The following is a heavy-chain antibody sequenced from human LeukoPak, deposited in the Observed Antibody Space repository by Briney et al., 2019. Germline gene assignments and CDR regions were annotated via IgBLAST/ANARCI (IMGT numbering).Heavy chain of an antibody. V-gene: IGHV4-61*02. CDR3: ARSSAAGPDY. D-gene: IGHD6-13*01. CDR2: IYTSGST. J-gene: IGHJ4*02. CDR1: GGSISSGSYY. Sequence: PSQTLSLTCTVSGGSISSGSYYWSWIRQPAGKGLEWIGRIYTSGSTNYNPSLKSRVTISVDTSKNQFSLQLNSVTPEDTAVYYCARSSAAGPDYWGQGTLVTVSS.